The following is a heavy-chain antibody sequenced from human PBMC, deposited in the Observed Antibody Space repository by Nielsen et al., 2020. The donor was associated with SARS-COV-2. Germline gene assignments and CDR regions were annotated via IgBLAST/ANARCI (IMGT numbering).Heavy chain of an antibody. CDR1: GYTFTSYD. D-gene: IGHD6-19*01. CDR3: ARSVAGAEKWFDP. V-gene: IGHV1-8*01. J-gene: IGHJ5*02. Sequence: ASVKVSCKASGYTFTSYDINWVRQATGQGLEWMGWMNPNSGNTGYAQKFQGRVTMTRNTSISTAYMELRSLRSDDTAVYYCARSVAGAEKWFDPWGQGTLVTVSS. CDR2: MNPNSGNT.